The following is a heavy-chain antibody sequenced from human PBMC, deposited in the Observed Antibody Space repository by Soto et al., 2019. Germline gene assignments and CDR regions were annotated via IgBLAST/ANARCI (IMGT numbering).Heavy chain of an antibody. J-gene: IGHJ4*02. Sequence: GGSLRLSCAASGFTLSSHAMHWVRQAPGKGLEWVAVISYDGSSEYYADSVKGRFTISRDNSKNTLSLQMNSLRAEDTAVYYCASRRKQWRNLFDYWGQGTLVTVSS. CDR3: ASRRKQWRNLFDY. D-gene: IGHD6-19*01. V-gene: IGHV3-30*04. CDR2: ISYDGSSE. CDR1: GFTLSSHA.